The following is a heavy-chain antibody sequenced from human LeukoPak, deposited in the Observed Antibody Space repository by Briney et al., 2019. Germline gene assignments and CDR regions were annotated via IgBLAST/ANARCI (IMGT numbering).Heavy chain of an antibody. V-gene: IGHV3-21*04. D-gene: IGHD3-22*01. CDR2: ISSGSIHI. Sequence: PGGTLRLSCAASGFTFSTYSMNWVRQAPGKGLEWVSSISSGSIHIYYADSVQGRFTISKDNAKNSLYLQMNSLRAEDTAVYYXXXXXXXXXXSSGYYGDGPKYDYWGQGTLVTVSS. CDR1: GFTFSTYS. CDR3: XXXXXXXXXSSGYYGDGPKYDY. J-gene: IGHJ4*02.